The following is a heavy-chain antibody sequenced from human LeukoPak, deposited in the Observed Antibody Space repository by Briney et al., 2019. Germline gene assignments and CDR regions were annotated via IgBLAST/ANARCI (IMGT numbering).Heavy chain of an antibody. CDR3: AAWGYDYVWGSYQTDY. CDR1: GYTFTSYY. CDR2: INPSGGNT. Sequence: GASVKVSCKASGYTFTSYYMHWVRQAPGQGLEWMGIINPSGGNTNYAQKFQERVTITRDMSTSTAYMELSSLRSEDTAVYYCAAWGYDYVWGSYQTDYWGQGTLVTVSS. V-gene: IGHV1-46*01. J-gene: IGHJ4*02. D-gene: IGHD3-16*02.